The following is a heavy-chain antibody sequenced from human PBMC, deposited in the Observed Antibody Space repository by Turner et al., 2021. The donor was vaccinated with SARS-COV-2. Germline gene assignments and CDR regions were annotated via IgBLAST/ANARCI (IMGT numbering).Heavy chain of an antibody. CDR1: GGPISSSSSY. CDR3: ARHWEVAAAAYLARFDP. CDR2: IYYSGST. Sequence: QLQLPASGPGLVKPSETLSLTCTVSGGPISSSSSYWGWIRQPPGKWLEWIGSIYYSGSTYYNPSLKSRVTISVDTSKNQFSLKLSSVTAADTAVYYCARHWEVAAAAYLARFDPWGQGTLVTVSS. D-gene: IGHD6-13*01. V-gene: IGHV4-39*01. J-gene: IGHJ5*02.